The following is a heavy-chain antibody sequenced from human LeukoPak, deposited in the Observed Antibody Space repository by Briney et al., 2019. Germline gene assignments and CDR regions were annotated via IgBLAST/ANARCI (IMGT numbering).Heavy chain of an antibody. J-gene: IGHJ4*02. CDR3: ARSHKVVGATFDY. Sequence: ASVKVSCKASGYSFTNYGINWVRQAPGQGLEWMGWINTNTGNPTYAQGFTGRFVFSLDSSVSTAYLQISSLKAEDTAVYYCARSHKVVGATFDYWGQGTLVTVSS. V-gene: IGHV7-4-1*02. CDR2: INTNTGNP. CDR1: GYSFTNYG. D-gene: IGHD1-26*01.